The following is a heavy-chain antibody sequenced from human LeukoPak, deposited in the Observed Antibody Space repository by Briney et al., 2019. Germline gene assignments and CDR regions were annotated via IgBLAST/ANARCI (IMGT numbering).Heavy chain of an antibody. CDR1: GFTFSNYN. J-gene: IGHJ6*04. CDR2: ISSSGRSI. Sequence: GGSLRLSCAASGFTFSNYNMNWLRQAPGKGLEWVSHISSSGRSIYYADSVRGRFATSRDNVWNSLYLQMNSLRAEDTAVYYCARRITISGVGYMDVWRKGTTVTVSP. V-gene: IGHV3-48*01. CDR3: ARRITISGVGYMDV. D-gene: IGHD3-3*01.